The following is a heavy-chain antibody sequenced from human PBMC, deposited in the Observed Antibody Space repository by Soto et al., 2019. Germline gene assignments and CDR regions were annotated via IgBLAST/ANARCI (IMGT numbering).Heavy chain of an antibody. V-gene: IGHV1-18*01. J-gene: IGHJ6*02. Sequence: GASVKVSCKTSGYTFSNYGITWVLQAPGQPLEWLGWISLYSDGTNYAQKFQGRVSMTTDTSTTTAYMELRSLRSDDTAVYYCARDSYCTNGVCPQRYYYYGMDVWGQGTTVTVSS. CDR3: ARDSYCTNGVCPQRYYYYGMDV. D-gene: IGHD2-8*01. CDR1: GYTFSNYG. CDR2: ISLYSDGT.